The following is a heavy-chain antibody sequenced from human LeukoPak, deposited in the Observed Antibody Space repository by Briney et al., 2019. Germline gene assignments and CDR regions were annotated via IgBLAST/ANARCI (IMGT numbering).Heavy chain of an antibody. CDR1: GFTFSAYA. Sequence: GGSLRLSCSVSGFTFSAYAMHWVRQAPGRGLQYVSSISSDGVKTYYADSVKGRFTISRVNSKNTLYLQMSSLRLEDTAVYYCVKDRWVDYWGQGVLVTVSS. V-gene: IGHV3-64D*09. J-gene: IGHJ4*02. CDR2: ISSDGVKT. D-gene: IGHD5-24*01. CDR3: VKDRWVDY.